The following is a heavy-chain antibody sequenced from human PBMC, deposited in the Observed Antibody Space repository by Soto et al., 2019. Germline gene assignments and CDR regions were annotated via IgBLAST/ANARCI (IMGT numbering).Heavy chain of an antibody. CDR1: GFTFDDYA. D-gene: IGHD6-19*01. CDR2: ISWNSGSI. J-gene: IGHJ4*02. CDR3: AKDIISIAVAGQPDY. V-gene: IGHV3-9*01. Sequence: EVQLVESGGGLVQPGRSLRLSCAASGFTFDDYAMHWVRQAPGKGLEWVSGISWNSGSIGYADSVKGRFTISRDNAKNSLYLQMNSLRAEDTALYYCAKDIISIAVAGQPDYWGQGTLVTVSS.